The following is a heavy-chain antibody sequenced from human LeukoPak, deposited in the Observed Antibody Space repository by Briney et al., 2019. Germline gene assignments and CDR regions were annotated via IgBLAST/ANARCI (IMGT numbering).Heavy chain of an antibody. J-gene: IGHJ4*02. D-gene: IGHD3-16*01. CDR3: VRSWGEDY. CDR1: GFTFSSSR. Sequence: GGSLRLSCAASGFTFSSSRMLWVRQTPGKGLVWVSNINTDGSTTNYADSVRGRFTISRDNAKNTLFLQMNSLRAEDTAIYYCVRSWGEDYWGQGTLVTVSS. V-gene: IGHV3-74*01. CDR2: INTDGSTT.